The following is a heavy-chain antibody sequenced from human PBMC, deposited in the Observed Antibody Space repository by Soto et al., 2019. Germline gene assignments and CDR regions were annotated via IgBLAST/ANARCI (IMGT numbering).Heavy chain of an antibody. D-gene: IGHD3-9*01. CDR1: GFTFSSYW. CDR3: ASGEALRYFDWLSSDLHFDY. V-gene: IGHV3-74*01. J-gene: IGHJ4*02. Sequence: GGSLRLSCAASGFTFSSYWMHWVRQAPGKGLVWVSRINSDGSSTSYADSVKGRFTISRDNAKNTLYLQMNSLRAEDTAVYYCASGEALRYFDWLSSDLHFDYWGQGTLVTVSS. CDR2: INSDGSST.